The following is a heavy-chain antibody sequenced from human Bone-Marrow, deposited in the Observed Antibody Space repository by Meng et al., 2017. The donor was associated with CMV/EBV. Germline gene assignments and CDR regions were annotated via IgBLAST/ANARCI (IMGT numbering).Heavy chain of an antibody. CDR1: GGSISSYY. J-gene: IGHJ6*02. CDR3: ARGDFWSGYYTNYYYYGMGV. Sequence: SETLSLTCTVSGGSISSYYWSWIRQPPGKGLEWIGYIYYSGSTNYNPSLKSRVTISVDTSKNQFSLKLSSVTAADTAVYYCARGDFWSGYYTNYYYYGMGVWGQGTTVTVSS. D-gene: IGHD3-3*01. V-gene: IGHV4-59*01. CDR2: IYYSGST.